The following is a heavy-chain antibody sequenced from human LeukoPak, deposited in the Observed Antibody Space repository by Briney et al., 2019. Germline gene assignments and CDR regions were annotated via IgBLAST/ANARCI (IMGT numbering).Heavy chain of an antibody. D-gene: IGHD3-22*01. CDR1: GGSFSGYY. Sequence: SETLSLTYAVYGGSFSGYYWSWIRQPPGKGLEWIGYIYYSGSTNYNPSLKSRVTISVDTSKNQFSLKLSSVTAADTAVYYCAREPYYDSSGADYWGQGTLVTVSS. CDR3: AREPYYDSSGADY. CDR2: IYYSGST. V-gene: IGHV4-59*01. J-gene: IGHJ4*02.